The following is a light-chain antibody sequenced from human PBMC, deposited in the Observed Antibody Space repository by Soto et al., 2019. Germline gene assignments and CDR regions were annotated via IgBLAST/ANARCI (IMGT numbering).Light chain of an antibody. CDR2: GAS. Sequence: EIVMTQTPATLSVSPGETATLCCRASQSVSSNLAWYQQKPGQAPRLLLYGASTRATGIPARFSGSGSGTEFILTISSLQSEDFAVYYCQQYNNWPPITFGQGTRLEIK. CDR3: QQYNNWPPIT. J-gene: IGKJ5*01. V-gene: IGKV3-15*01. CDR1: QSVSSN.